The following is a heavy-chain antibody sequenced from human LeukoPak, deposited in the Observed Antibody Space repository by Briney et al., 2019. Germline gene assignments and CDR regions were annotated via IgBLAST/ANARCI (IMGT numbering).Heavy chain of an antibody. CDR1: GGSISSYY. CDR3: ARSYDILTGGPNWFDP. D-gene: IGHD3-9*01. J-gene: IGHJ5*02. V-gene: IGHV4-4*07. CDR2: IYTSGST. Sequence: SETLSLTCTVSGGSISSYYWSWIRQPAGKGLEWIGRIYTSGSTNYNPSLKSRVTISVDTSKNQFSLKLSSVTAADTAVYYCARSYDILTGGPNWFDPWGQGTLVTVSS.